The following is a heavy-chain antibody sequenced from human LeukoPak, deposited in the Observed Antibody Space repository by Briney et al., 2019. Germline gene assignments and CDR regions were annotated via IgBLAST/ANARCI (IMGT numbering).Heavy chain of an antibody. V-gene: IGHV4-59*01. Sequence: SETLSLTCTVSGGSISSYYWSWIRQPPGKGLEWIGYIYYSGSTNYNPSLKSRVTISVDTSKNQFSLKLSSVTAADTAVYYCARGLAVASPPFDYWGQGTLVTVSS. CDR1: GGSISSYY. CDR2: IYYSGST. J-gene: IGHJ4*02. D-gene: IGHD6-19*01. CDR3: ARGLAVASPPFDY.